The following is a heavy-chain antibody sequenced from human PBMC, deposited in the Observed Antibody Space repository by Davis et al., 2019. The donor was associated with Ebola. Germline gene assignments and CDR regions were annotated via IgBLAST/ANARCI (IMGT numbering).Heavy chain of an antibody. CDR3: VRGAGWLLDY. Sequence: PGGSLRLSCTVSGITLSSYWMNWVRHAPGKGLEWVANIKQDGSETYYVDSVKGRFTISRDNANHSLFLQMNGLTVDDTAVYYCVRGAGWLLDYWGQGTLVTVSS. CDR1: GITLSSYW. CDR2: IKQDGSET. D-gene: IGHD5-12*01. V-gene: IGHV3-7*01. J-gene: IGHJ4*02.